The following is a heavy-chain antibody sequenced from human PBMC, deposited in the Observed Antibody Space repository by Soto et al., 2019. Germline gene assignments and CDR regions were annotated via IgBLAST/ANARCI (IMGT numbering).Heavy chain of an antibody. J-gene: IGHJ3*02. Sequence: QITLKESGPTLVKPTQTLTLTCTFSGFSLSTSGVGVGWIRQPPGKALEWLALIYWDYDKRYSPSLKSSLTMSKDTSKNQVVLTMTNMDPVDTATYYCAHRPTTPVTTWDDAFDIWGQGTMVTVSS. CDR3: AHRPTTPVTTWDDAFDI. CDR2: IYWDYDK. V-gene: IGHV2-5*02. D-gene: IGHD4-17*01. CDR1: GFSLSTSGVG.